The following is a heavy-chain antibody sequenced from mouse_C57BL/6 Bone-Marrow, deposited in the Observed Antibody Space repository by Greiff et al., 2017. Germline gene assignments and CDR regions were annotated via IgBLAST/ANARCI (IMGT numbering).Heavy chain of an antibody. V-gene: IGHV1-64*01. CDR1: GYTFTSYW. CDR2: IHPNSGST. CDR3: AGRRKVRGNYFDY. D-gene: IGHD1-3*01. J-gene: IGHJ2*01. Sequence: QVQLQQPGAELVKPGASVKLSCKASGYTFTSYWMHWVKQRPGQGLEWIGLIHPNSGSTTYNEKFKSKATLNVDKSSSTAYMQLSSLTSEDSAVYYCAGRRKVRGNYFDYWGQGTTLTVSS.